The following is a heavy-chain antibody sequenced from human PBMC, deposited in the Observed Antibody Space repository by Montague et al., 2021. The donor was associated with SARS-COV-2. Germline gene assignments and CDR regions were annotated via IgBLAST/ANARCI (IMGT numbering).Heavy chain of an antibody. CDR2: MSYDGSNK. D-gene: IGHD3-10*01. CDR1: GFTFSSYG. CDR3: ARDSYLSGFDY. V-gene: IGHV3-30-3*01. J-gene: IGHJ4*02. Sequence: SLRLSCAASGFTFSSYGMHWVRQAPGKGLEWVAVMSYDGSNKYYADSVKGRFTISRDSSKNTLYLQMNSLRVEDTAVYYCARDSYLSGFDYWGQGTLVTVSS.